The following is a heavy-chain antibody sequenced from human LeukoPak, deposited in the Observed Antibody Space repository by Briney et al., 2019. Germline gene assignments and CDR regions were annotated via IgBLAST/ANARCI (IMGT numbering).Heavy chain of an antibody. CDR2: ISAYNGNT. V-gene: IGHV1-18*01. Sequence: ASVKVSCKASGYTFTSYGISWVRQAPGQGLEWMGWISAYNGNTNYAQKLQGRVTMTTDTSTSTAYMELRSLRSDDTAVYYCARDQERSGELSFDCWGQGTLVTVSS. J-gene: IGHJ4*02. CDR3: ARDQERSGELSFDC. D-gene: IGHD3-10*01. CDR1: GYTFTSYG.